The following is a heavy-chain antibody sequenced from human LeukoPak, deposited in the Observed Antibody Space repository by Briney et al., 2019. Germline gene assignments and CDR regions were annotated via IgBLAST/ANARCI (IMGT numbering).Heavy chain of an antibody. Sequence: GGSLRLSCAASGFTFSSYSMNWVRQAPGKGLEWVSAISSSSSYIYYADSVKGRFTISRDNAKNSLYLQMNSLRAEDTAVYYCARGSRPYYDGSGSYYKGDYWGQGTLVTVYS. CDR3: ARGSRPYYDGSGSYYKGDY. CDR1: GFTFSSYS. CDR2: ISSSSSYI. J-gene: IGHJ4*02. V-gene: IGHV3-21*01. D-gene: IGHD3-10*01.